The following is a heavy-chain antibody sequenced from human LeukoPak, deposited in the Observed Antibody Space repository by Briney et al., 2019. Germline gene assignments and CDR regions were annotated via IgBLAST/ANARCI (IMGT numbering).Heavy chain of an antibody. CDR2: IYYSWST. V-gene: IGHV4-59*01. Sequence: SETLSLTCAVYGFSFSSYYWIWIRQPPGKGLEWIGYIYYSWSTNYNPSVKCPVTTSVDTTKMQFYLTLSSVTAADTAVYDCARTYGDLQFDYWGQGTLVTVSS. CDR1: GFSFSSYY. J-gene: IGHJ4*02. CDR3: ARTYGDLQFDY. D-gene: IGHD4-17*01.